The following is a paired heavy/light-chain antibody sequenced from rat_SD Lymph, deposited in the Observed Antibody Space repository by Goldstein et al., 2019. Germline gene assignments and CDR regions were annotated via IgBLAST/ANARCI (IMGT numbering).Light chain of an antibody. Sequence: DVVMTQTPVSLSVSLGGQVSISCRSSQSLVHNNGNTYLSWYLQKPGQSPQLLIYKVSNRFSGISDRFSGSGSGTDFTLKISRVEPDDLGVYYCGQGTQYPWTFGGGTKLELK. V-gene: IGKV1S21*01. CDR3: GQGTQYPWT. CDR1: QSLVHNNGNTY. J-gene: IGKJ1*01. CDR2: KVS.
Heavy chain of an antibody. Sequence: EVQLVESGGGLVQPGRSLKLSCVASGFTFSNYGMNWIRQAPGKGLEWVAYISSGSSYIYYAETVKGRFTISRDNAKNTLYLQMTSLRSEDTALYYCARPGLLYDGYYHNWFAYWGQGTLVTVSS. D-gene: IGHD1-12*03. CDR1: GFTFSNYG. CDR2: ISSGSSYI. CDR3: ARPGLLYDGYYHNWFAY. V-gene: IGHV5-34*01. J-gene: IGHJ3*01.